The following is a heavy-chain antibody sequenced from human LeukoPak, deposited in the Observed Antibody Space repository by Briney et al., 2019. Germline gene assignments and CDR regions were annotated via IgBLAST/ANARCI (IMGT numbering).Heavy chain of an antibody. Sequence: GRSLRLSCAASGFTFSSYAMHWVRQAPGKGLEWVVVISYDGSNKYYADSVKGRFTISRDNSKNTLYLQMNSLRAEDTAVYYCARETYYDFWSGFSGNYYYGMDVWGQGTTVTVSS. D-gene: IGHD3-3*01. J-gene: IGHJ6*02. V-gene: IGHV3-30-3*01. CDR2: ISYDGSNK. CDR3: ARETYYDFWSGFSGNYYYGMDV. CDR1: GFTFSSYA.